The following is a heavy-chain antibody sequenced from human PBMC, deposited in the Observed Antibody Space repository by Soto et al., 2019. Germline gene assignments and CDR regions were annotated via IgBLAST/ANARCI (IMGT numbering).Heavy chain of an antibody. J-gene: IGHJ6*02. CDR3: ARQSYGSGSYYIYYYGMDV. Sequence: ETLSLSCAVYGGSFSGYYWSWIRQPPGKGLEWIGEINHSGSTNYNPSLKSRVTISVDTSKNQFSLKLSSVTAADTAVYYCARQSYGSGSYYIYYYGMDVWGQGTTVTVSS. D-gene: IGHD3-10*01. CDR1: GGSFSGYY. V-gene: IGHV4-34*01. CDR2: INHSGST.